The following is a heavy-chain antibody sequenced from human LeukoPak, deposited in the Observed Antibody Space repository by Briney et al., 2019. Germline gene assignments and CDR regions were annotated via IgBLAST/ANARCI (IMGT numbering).Heavy chain of an antibody. D-gene: IGHD2-8*01. Sequence: GGSLRLSCVASGFSFSSYSMNWVRQAPGKGLEWVSYISSSSSTIYYADSVKGRFTISRDNAKNSLYLQINSLRVEDTAVYYCARDLGVYSRYYFDYWGQGTLVTVSS. J-gene: IGHJ4*02. CDR3: ARDLGVYSRYYFDY. CDR2: ISSSSSTI. CDR1: GFSFSSYS. V-gene: IGHV3-48*01.